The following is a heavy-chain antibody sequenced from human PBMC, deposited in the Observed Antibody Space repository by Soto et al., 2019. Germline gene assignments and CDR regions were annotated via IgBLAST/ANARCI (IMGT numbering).Heavy chain of an antibody. J-gene: IGHJ4*02. Sequence: PSETLSLTCAVSGGSISGGGFSWSWIRQQPGKGLEWIGYILHTGGTQYNPSLKSRVSMSVDKSKNQFSLHLTSVTAADTAVYYCARLQFGEGFDYWGQGALVTVSS. CDR2: ILHTGGT. V-gene: IGHV4-30-2*01. CDR3: ARLQFGEGFDY. CDR1: GGSISGGGFS. D-gene: IGHD3-10*01.